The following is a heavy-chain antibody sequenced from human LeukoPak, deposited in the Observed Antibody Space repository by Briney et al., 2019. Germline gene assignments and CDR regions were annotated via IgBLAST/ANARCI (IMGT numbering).Heavy chain of an antibody. J-gene: IGHJ6*03. V-gene: IGHV3-9*01. CDR1: GFTFDDYA. Sequence: GGSLRLSCAASGFTFDDYAMHWVRQAPGKGLEWVSGISWNSGSIGYADSVKGRFTISRDNAKNSLYLQMNSLRAEDTAVYYCARRSEFGVLYYMDIWGKGTTVTVSS. D-gene: IGHD3-16*01. CDR2: ISWNSGSI. CDR3: ARRSEFGVLYYMDI.